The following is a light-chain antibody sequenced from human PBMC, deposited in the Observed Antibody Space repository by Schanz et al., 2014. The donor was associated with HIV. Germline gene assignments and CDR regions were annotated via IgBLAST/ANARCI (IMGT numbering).Light chain of an antibody. Sequence: QSVLTQPPSASGTPGQRVTISCSGSSSNLGSNTVNWYQQLPGTAPKLLIYSNNQRPSGVPGRLSGSKSGTSASLAISGLQSEDEADYYCAVWDDSLNGVVFGGGTKLTVL. J-gene: IGLJ2*01. CDR1: SSNLGSNT. CDR2: SNN. CDR3: AVWDDSLNGVV. V-gene: IGLV1-44*01.